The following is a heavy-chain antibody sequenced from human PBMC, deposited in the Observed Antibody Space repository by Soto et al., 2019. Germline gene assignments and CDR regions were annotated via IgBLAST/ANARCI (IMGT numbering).Heavy chain of an antibody. D-gene: IGHD3-9*01. V-gene: IGHV3-23*01. Sequence: EVQLLESGGGLVQPGGSLRLSCAASGFTFSSYAMSWVRQAPGKGLEWVSAISGSGGSTYYADSVKGRFTISRDNSKNTLYLQMNSLRAEDTAVYYCAKDHIIRPYYEILTGYYYFDYWGQGTLVTVSS. CDR2: ISGSGGST. J-gene: IGHJ4*02. CDR3: AKDHIIRPYYEILTGYYYFDY. CDR1: GFTFSSYA.